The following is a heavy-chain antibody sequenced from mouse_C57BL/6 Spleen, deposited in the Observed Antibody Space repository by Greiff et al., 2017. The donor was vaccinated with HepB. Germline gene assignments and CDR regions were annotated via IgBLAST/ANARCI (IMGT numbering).Heavy chain of an antibody. D-gene: IGHD2-5*01. J-gene: IGHJ4*01. V-gene: IGHV3-6*01. CDR1: GYSITSGYY. Sequence: EVKLMESGPGLVKPSQSLSLTCSVTGYSITSGYYWNWIRQFPGNKLEWMGYISYDGSNNYNPSLKNRISITRDTSKNQFFLKLNSVTTEDTATYYCAHYSKNAMDYWGQGTSVTVSS. CDR2: ISYDGSN. CDR3: AHYSKNAMDY.